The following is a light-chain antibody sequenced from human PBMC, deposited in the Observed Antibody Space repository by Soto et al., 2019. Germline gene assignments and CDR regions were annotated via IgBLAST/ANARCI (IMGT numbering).Light chain of an antibody. CDR3: QQRSNWPPSWT. Sequence: EIVLTQSPATLSLSPGERATLSCRASQSVSSYLAWYHQKPGQAPRLLIYDASDRATGIPARFSGSGSGTDFALTISILEPEDFAVYDCQQRSNWPPSWTFGQGTKVEIK. J-gene: IGKJ1*01. CDR2: DAS. V-gene: IGKV3-11*01. CDR1: QSVSSY.